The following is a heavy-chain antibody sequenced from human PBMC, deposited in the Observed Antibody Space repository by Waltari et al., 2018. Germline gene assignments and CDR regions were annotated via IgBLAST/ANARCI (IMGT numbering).Heavy chain of an antibody. CDR1: GFIFSSYS. V-gene: IGHV3-21*01. D-gene: IGHD3-16*01. CDR2: ISNGGSFV. CDR3: TRGVRLEAAWVSYNWFDT. J-gene: IGHJ5*02. Sequence: QLVDSGGGLVKPGGSLRLSCAASGFIFSSYSMHWVRRAPGKGLEWVSSISNGGSFVYYGASVKGRFTIYRDNAKNSLSLKMNNLRVEDTAVYYCTRGVRLEAAWVSYNWFDTWGQGTLVTVSS.